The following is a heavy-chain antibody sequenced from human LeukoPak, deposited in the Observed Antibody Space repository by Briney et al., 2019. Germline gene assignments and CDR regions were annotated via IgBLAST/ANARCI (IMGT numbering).Heavy chain of an antibody. CDR2: LNWNGGST. CDR1: GFIFDDYG. CDR3: ARDPYDSSWGLCYFDY. D-gene: IGHD3-22*01. V-gene: IGHV3-20*04. J-gene: IGHJ4*02. Sequence: GGSLRLSCAASGFIFDDYGMGWVRQAPGKGLEWVSGLNWNGGSTGSADSVKGRFIISRDNAKNSLYLQMNSLRAEDTAVYYCARDPYDSSWGLCYFDYWGQGNLVTVSS.